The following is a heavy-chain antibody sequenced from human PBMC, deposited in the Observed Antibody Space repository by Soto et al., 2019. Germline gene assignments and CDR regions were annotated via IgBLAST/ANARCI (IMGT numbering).Heavy chain of an antibody. CDR3: ARDPKTSGGQHWAFNYFDS. J-gene: IGHJ4*02. CDR2: ISYDGTNK. D-gene: IGHD7-27*01. CDR1: GFSFSISP. Sequence: PGGSLRLSCAASGFSFSISPMHWVRQAPGKGPEWVALISYDGTNKFYADSVKGRFTISRDNSKSTLYLQMDSLRPEDAAVYYCARDPKTSGGQHWAFNYFDSWGQGTLVTVSS. V-gene: IGHV3-30-3*01.